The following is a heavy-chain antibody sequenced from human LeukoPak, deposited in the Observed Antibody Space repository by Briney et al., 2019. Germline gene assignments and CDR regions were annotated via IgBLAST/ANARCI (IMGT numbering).Heavy chain of an antibody. Sequence: PGGSLRLSCAASGFTFSTYDMHWVRQATGKGLEWVSAIDTAGDTYYPGSVKGRFTISRDNSKNTLYLQMNSLRAEDTAVYYCAKVAGSGSYCDYWGQGTLVTVSS. D-gene: IGHD3-10*01. CDR2: IDTAGDT. CDR3: AKVAGSGSYCDY. J-gene: IGHJ4*02. V-gene: IGHV3-13*01. CDR1: GFTFSTYD.